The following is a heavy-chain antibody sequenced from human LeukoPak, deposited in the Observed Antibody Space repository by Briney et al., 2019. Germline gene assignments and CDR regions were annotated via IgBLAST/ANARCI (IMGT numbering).Heavy chain of an antibody. CDR1: GGSFSGYY. J-gene: IGHJ5*02. V-gene: IGHV4-34*01. CDR3: ARDLLIAAAGTPA. Sequence: SETLSLTCAVYGGSFSGYYWSWIRQPPGKGLEWIGEINHSGSTNYNPSLKSRVTIPVDTSKNQFSLKLSSVTAADTAVYHCARDLLIAAAGTPAWGQGTLVTVSS. D-gene: IGHD6-13*01. CDR2: INHSGST.